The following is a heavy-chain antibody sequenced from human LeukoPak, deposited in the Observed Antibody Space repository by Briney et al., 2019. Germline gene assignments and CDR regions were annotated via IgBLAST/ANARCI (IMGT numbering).Heavy chain of an antibody. D-gene: IGHD2-2*01. J-gene: IGHJ4*02. CDR1: GGSISSSSYY. V-gene: IGHV4-39*01. CDR2: IYYSGST. CDR3: AVGYCSSTSCSPVGY. Sequence: SETLSLTCTVSGGSISSSSYYWGWIRQPPGKGLEWIGSIYYSGSTYYNPSLKSRVTISVDTSKNKFSLKLSSVTAADTAVYYCAVGYCSSTSCSPVGYWGQGTLVTVSS.